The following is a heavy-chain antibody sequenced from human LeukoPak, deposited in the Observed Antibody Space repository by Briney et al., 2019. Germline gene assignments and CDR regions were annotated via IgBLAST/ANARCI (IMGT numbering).Heavy chain of an antibody. J-gene: IGHJ4*02. CDR1: GFIFSHYG. V-gene: IGHV3-30*18. CDR2: VSYDGKNK. Sequence: GGSLRLSCEASGFIFSHYGMHWVRQAPGKGLEWVAVVSYDGKNKYYGDSVQGRFTISRDNSKNTLYLQMNSLRAEDTAVYYCAKDFHTPNLPTNYWGQGTLVTVSS. CDR3: AKDFHTPNLPTNY.